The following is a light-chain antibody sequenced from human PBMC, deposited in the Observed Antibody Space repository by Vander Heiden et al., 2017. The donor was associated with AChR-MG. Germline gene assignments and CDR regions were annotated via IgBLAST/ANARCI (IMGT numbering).Light chain of an antibody. CDR2: DTT. J-gene: IGLJ3*02. V-gene: IGLV7-46*01. CDR1: TGAVTSGHY. Sequence: QAVVTQEPSLTVSPGGTVTLTCGSSTGAVTSGHYPYWFQQKPGQAPRTLMYDTTDKNPWTPARFSGSLLGGKAELTLSGAQPEDEADYYCLLYYGGALVCGGGTELTLL. CDR3: LLYYGGALV.